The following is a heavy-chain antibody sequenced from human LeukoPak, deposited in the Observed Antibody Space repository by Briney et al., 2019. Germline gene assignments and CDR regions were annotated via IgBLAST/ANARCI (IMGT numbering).Heavy chain of an antibody. CDR1: GGSISSYY. D-gene: IGHD1-1*01. J-gene: IGHJ6*03. CDR3: ARGGPYNYYYYCMDV. V-gene: IGHV4-59*01. CDR2: IYYSGST. Sequence: PSETLSLTCTVSGGSISSYYWSWIRQPPGKGLEWIGYIYYSGSTNYNPSLKSRVTISVDTSKNQFSLKLSSVTAADTAVYYCARGGPYNYYYYCMDVWGKGTTVTVSS.